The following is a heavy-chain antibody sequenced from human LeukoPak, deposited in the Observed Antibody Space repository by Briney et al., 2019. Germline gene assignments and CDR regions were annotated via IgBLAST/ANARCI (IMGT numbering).Heavy chain of an antibody. J-gene: IGHJ4*02. CDR2: IYHSGST. D-gene: IGHD6-6*01. V-gene: IGHV4-4*02. Sequence: SGTLSLTCAVSGGSTSSSNWWSWVRQPPGKGLEWIGEIYHSGSTNYNPSLKSRVTISVDKSKNQFSLKLSSVTAADTAVYYCARESAISSSSPFDYWGQGTLVTVSS. CDR3: ARESAISSSSPFDY. CDR1: GGSTSSSNW.